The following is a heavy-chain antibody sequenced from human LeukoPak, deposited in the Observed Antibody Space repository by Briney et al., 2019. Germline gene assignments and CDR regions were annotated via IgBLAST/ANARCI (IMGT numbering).Heavy chain of an antibody. V-gene: IGHV1-3*01. D-gene: IGHD2-21*02. CDR1: GYTFTSYA. CDR2: INAGNGNT. J-gene: IGHJ6*03. Sequence: GASVKVSCKASGYTFTSYAMHWVRQAPGQRLEWMGWINAGNGNTKYSQKFQGRVTITRDTSASTAHMELSSLRSEDTAVYYCARGGDGGRGNYYYYMDVWGKGTTVTVSS. CDR3: ARGGDGGRGNYYYYMDV.